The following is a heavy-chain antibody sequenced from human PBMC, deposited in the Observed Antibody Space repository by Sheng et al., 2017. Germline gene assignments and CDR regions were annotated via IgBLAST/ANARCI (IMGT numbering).Heavy chain of an antibody. CDR1: GGSISSHY. CDR3: ASGQWLVPYYFDY. CDR2: IYYSGST. Sequence: QVQLQESGPGLVKPSETLSLTCTVSGGSISSHYWSWIRQPPGKGLEWIGYIYYSGSTNYNPSLKSRVTISVDTSKNQFSLKLSSVTAADTAVYYCASGQWLVPYYFDYWGRGNPGHRLL. V-gene: IGHV4-59*11. J-gene: IGHJ4*02. D-gene: IGHD6-19*01.